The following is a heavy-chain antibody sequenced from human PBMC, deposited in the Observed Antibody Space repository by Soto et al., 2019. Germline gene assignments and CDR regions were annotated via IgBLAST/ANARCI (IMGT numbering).Heavy chain of an antibody. V-gene: IGHV3-7*01. J-gene: IGHJ4*02. Sequence: GGALRRSCAGAGFSFNNYWMSLSHHAPGKGLEWVATIKEDGSEKYYVDSVKGRFSISRDNARNYLYLQMNRLRAEDTAVYYCARASETFWGRGTLVTVSS. D-gene: IGHD3-16*01. CDR2: IKEDGSEK. CDR1: GFSFNNYW. CDR3: ARASETF.